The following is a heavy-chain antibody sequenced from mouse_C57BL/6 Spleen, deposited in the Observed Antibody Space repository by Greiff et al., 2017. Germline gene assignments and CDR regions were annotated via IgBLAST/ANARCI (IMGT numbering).Heavy chain of an antibody. V-gene: IGHV14-4*01. D-gene: IGHD1-1*01. CDR2: IDPENGDT. CDR1: GFNIKDDY. Sequence: EVQLQESGAELVRPGASVKLSCTASGFNIKDDYMHWVKQRPEQGLEWIGLIDPENGDTEYASKFQGKATITADTSSNTAYLQLSSLTSEDTAVYYCTTDGSSWFAYWGQGTLVTVSA. J-gene: IGHJ3*01. CDR3: TTDGSSWFAY.